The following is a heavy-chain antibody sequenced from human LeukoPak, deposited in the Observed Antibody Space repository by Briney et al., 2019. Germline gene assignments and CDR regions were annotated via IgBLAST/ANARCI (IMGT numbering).Heavy chain of an antibody. CDR3: AKGDSSGWYNSLDY. J-gene: IGHJ4*02. V-gene: IGHV3-23*01. Sequence: GGSLRLSCEASGFTFMSYAMNWVRQAPGKGLEWVSAISGSGVSTNYKDSVKGRFTISRANSKNTLYLQMNSLGVEDTAIYYCAKGDSSGWYNSLDYWGQGALVTVSS. D-gene: IGHD6-19*01. CDR2: ISGSGVST. CDR1: GFTFMSYA.